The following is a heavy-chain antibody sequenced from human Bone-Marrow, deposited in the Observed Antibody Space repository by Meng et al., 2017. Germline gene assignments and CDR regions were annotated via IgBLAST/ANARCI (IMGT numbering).Heavy chain of an antibody. D-gene: IGHD3-3*01. CDR3: ARAAYDIWSGYAP. V-gene: IGHV4-4*01. Sequence: QGQLRQPVPGLLTPSGTPSLPCAASGASISSSHWWGWVRQPPRKGLEWIGDIYHDGSTNYTPSLKSRVTISVDKSKNQFSLKLSSVTAADTAVYCCARAAYDIWSGYAPWGQGSLVTVSS. J-gene: IGHJ5*02. CDR1: GASISSSHW. CDR2: IYHDGST.